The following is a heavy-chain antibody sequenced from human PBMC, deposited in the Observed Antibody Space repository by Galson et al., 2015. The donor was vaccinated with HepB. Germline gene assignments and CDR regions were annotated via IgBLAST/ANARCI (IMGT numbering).Heavy chain of an antibody. D-gene: IGHD3-9*01. CDR3: AKEVPRRHLEASPIFCLYYGMDV. V-gene: IGHV3-30*18. CDR1: GFTFSSYA. J-gene: IGHJ6*02. Sequence: SLRLSCAASGFTFSSYAMHWVRQAPGKGLEWVAVISYDGNYQYYAESVKGRFTISRDNSKNTLHLQNLSLRPEDTAVYYCAKEVPRRHLEASPIFCLYYGMDVWGQGATVTVSS. CDR2: ISYDGNYQ.